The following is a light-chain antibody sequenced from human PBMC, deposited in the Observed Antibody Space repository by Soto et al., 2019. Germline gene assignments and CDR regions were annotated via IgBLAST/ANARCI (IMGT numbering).Light chain of an antibody. CDR3: GAWDISLSGGV. J-gene: IGLJ3*02. CDR1: SSNIGIDF. CDR2: EDN. V-gene: IGLV1-51*02. Sequence: QSVLTQPPSVSAAPGQEVPISCSGSSSNIGIDFVSWYQHLPGTAPKLLIYEDNKRPSWIPDRFSGSKSGTLATLVITGLQTGDEADYYCGAWDISLSGGVFGGGTKLTVL.